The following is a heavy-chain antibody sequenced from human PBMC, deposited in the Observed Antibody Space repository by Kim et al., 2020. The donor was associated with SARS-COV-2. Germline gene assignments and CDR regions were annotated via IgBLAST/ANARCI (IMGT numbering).Heavy chain of an antibody. D-gene: IGHD1-26*01. V-gene: IGHV3-21*01. J-gene: IGHJ4*02. Sequence: ADSVKSLFTIARDNANNSLYLQMNSLRAEDTAVYYCARGSPTYSGSFFDYWSQGTLITVS. CDR3: ARGSPTYSGSFFDY.